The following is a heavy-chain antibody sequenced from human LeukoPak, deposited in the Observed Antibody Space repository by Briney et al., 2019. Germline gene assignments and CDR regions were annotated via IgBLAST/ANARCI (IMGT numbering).Heavy chain of an antibody. CDR2: IYYSGST. V-gene: IGHV4-59*01. D-gene: IGHD5-18*01. CDR1: GGSFSGYY. J-gene: IGHJ4*02. CDR3: ARCGYSYGSIYYFDY. Sequence: PSETLSLTRAVYGGSFSGYYWSWIRQPPGKGLEWIGYIYYSGSTNYNPSLKSRVTISVDTSKNQFSLKLSSVTAADTAVYYCARCGYSYGSIYYFDYWGQGTLVTVSS.